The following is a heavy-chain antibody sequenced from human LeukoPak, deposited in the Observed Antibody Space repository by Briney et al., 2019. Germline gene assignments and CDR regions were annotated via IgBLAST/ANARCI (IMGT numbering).Heavy chain of an antibody. CDR1: GGTFSSYT. Sequence: ASVKVSCKASGGTFSSYTISWVREAPGQGLELMGGIIPIFGTADYAKKFHGRVTVTAAESTSAAYTELCSQRSGDTGVDYCAKGTEMATIWYYWGQGTLVTVSP. CDR3: AKGTEMATIWYY. CDR2: IIPIFGTA. J-gene: IGHJ4*02. V-gene: IGHV1-69*13. D-gene: IGHD5-24*01.